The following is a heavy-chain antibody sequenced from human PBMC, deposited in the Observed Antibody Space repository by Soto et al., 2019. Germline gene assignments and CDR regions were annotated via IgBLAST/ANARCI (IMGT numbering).Heavy chain of an antibody. CDR3: ARDREDTVTTGYFDL. D-gene: IGHD4-17*01. CDR1: GFTFSSYA. Sequence: QVQLVESGGGVVQPGRSLRLSCAASGFTFSSYAMHWVRQAPGKGLEWVAVISYDGSNKYYADSVKGRFTISRDNSKDPLYLEMNRLRAEGTAVYYCARDREDTVTTGYFDLWGRGTLVTVSS. CDR2: ISYDGSNK. V-gene: IGHV3-30-3*01. J-gene: IGHJ2*01.